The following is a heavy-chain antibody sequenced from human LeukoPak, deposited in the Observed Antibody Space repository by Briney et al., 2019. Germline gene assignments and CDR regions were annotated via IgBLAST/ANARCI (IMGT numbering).Heavy chain of an antibody. CDR1: GGSISSGGYY. CDR2: IYYSGST. V-gene: IGHV4-31*03. D-gene: IGHD3-22*01. CDR3: ARDNYYDSSVDY. J-gene: IGHJ4*02. Sequence: SETLSLTCTVSGGSISSGGYYWSWLRQRPGKGLEWIGYIYYSGSTYYNPSLKSRVTISVDTSKNQFSLKLSSVTAADTAVYYCARDNYYDSSVDYWGQGTLVTVSS.